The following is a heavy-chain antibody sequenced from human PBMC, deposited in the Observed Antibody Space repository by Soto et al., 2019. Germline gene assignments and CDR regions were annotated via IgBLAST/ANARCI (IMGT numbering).Heavy chain of an antibody. CDR1: GYTFTSYG. CDR2: ISAYNGNT. Sequence: ASVKFSCKASGYTFTSYGISWVRQAPGQWLEWMGWISAYNGNTNYAQKLQGRVTMTTDTSTSTAYMELRSLRSDDTAVYYCARVGYSYGPFDYWGQGTLVTVSS. D-gene: IGHD5-18*01. V-gene: IGHV1-18*01. J-gene: IGHJ4*02. CDR3: ARVGYSYGPFDY.